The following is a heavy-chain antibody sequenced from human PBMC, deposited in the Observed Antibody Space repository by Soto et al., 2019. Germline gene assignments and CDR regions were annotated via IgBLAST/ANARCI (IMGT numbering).Heavy chain of an antibody. CDR1: GFTFSSYA. V-gene: IGHV3-23*01. D-gene: IGHD6-13*01. CDR2: ISGSGGST. J-gene: IGHJ6*02. Sequence: EVQLLESGGGLVQPGGSLRLSCAASGFTFSSYAMSWVRQAPGKGLEWVSAISGSGGSTYYADSVKGRFTITRDNSKNTLSLQLNGLRAEDTAVYYCFLGEQLGLYYYYGMDVWGQGTTVTVSS. CDR3: FLGEQLGLYYYYGMDV.